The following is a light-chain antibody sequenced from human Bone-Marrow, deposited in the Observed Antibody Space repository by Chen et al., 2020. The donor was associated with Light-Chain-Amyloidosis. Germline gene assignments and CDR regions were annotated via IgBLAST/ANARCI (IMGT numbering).Light chain of an antibody. CDR3: QVWDRSSDRPV. CDR2: DDS. CDR1: NIGSTS. V-gene: IGLV3-21*02. J-gene: IGLJ3*02. Sequence: SYVLTQPSSVSVAPGQTAPIACGGNNIGSTSVHWYQQTPGQAPLLVVYDDSDRPSGIHERLSGSNSGNTATLTISRVEAGDEADYYCQVWDRSSDRPVFGGGTKLTVL.